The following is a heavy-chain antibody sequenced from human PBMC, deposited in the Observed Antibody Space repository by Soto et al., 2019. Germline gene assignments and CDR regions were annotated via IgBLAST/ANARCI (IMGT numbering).Heavy chain of an antibody. J-gene: IGHJ4*02. V-gene: IGHV4-4*07. Sequence: PSETLSLTCTVSGASISSYGWSWIRQAAGKGLEWIGRLYSSGNTNYNPSFKSRLTMSADTSKNQFSLKLSSVTAADTAVYYCARGPYSSGWYVVDYWGQGTLVTVSS. CDR2: LYSSGNT. D-gene: IGHD6-19*01. CDR1: GASISSYG. CDR3: ARGPYSSGWYVVDY.